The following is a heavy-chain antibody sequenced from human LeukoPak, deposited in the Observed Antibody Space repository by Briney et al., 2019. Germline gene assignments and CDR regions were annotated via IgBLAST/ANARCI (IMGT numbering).Heavy chain of an antibody. CDR3: ARDRIAVAGTHWFDP. J-gene: IGHJ5*02. V-gene: IGHV3-33*01. CDR1: GFTFSSYG. CDR2: IWYDGSNK. Sequence: GGSPRLSCAASGFTFSSYGMHWVRQAPGKGLEWVAVIWYDGSNKYYADSVKGRFTISRDNSKNTLYLQMNSLRAEDTAVYYCARDRIAVAGTHWFDPWGQGTLVTVSS. D-gene: IGHD6-19*01.